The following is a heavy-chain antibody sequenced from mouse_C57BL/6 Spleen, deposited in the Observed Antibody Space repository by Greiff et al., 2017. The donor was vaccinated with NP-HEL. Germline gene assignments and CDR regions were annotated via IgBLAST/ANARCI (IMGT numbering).Heavy chain of an antibody. V-gene: IGHV5-4*01. J-gene: IGHJ2*01. CDR1: GFTFSSYA. CDR3: ARVGNYFDY. D-gene: IGHD1-1*02. Sequence: DVQLQESGGGLVKPGGSLKLSCAASGFTFSSYAMSWVRQTPEKRLEWVATISDGGSYTYYPDNVKGRFTISRDNAKNNLYLQMSHLKSEDTAMYYCARVGNYFDYWGQGTTLTVSS. CDR2: ISDGGSYT.